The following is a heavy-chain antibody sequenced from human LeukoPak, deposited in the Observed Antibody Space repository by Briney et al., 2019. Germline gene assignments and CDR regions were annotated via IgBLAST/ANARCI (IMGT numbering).Heavy chain of an antibody. D-gene: IGHD2-2*01. CDR3: ASRIVVPAAIASDY. CDR2: INHSGST. J-gene: IGHJ4*02. Sequence: KPSETLSLTCAVYGGSFGGYYWSWIRQPPGKGLEWIGEINHSGSTNYNPSLKSRVTISVDTSKNQFSLKLSSVTAADTAVYYCASRIVVPAAIASDYWGQGTLVTVSS. V-gene: IGHV4-34*01. CDR1: GGSFGGYY.